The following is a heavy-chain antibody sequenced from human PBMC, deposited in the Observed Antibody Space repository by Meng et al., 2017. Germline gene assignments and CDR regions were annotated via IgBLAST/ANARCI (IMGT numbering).Heavy chain of an antibody. Sequence: VHWRESGPGLVKPSGTLSLTCAVSGGSISSSNWWSWVRQPPGKGLEWIGEIYHSGSTNYNPSLKSRVTISVDKSKNQFSLKLSSVTAADTAVYYCARMSVLLWFGELFLNWGQGTLVTVSS. CDR1: GGSISSSNW. J-gene: IGHJ4*02. CDR2: IYHSGST. CDR3: ARMSVLLWFGELFLN. D-gene: IGHD3-10*01. V-gene: IGHV4-4*02.